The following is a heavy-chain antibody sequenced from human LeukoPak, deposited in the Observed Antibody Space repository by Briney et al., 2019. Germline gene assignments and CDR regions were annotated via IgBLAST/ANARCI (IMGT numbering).Heavy chain of an antibody. CDR1: GFTFSSYS. J-gene: IGHJ4*02. Sequence: GGSLRLSCAASGFTFSSYSMNWVRQAPGKGLEWVSSISSSSSYIYYADSVKGRFTISRDNAKNSLYLQMNSLRAEDTAVYYCARGNSGYSYVGPQDYWGQGTPVTVSS. CDR2: ISSSSSYI. CDR3: ARGNSGYSYVGPQDY. V-gene: IGHV3-21*01. D-gene: IGHD5-18*01.